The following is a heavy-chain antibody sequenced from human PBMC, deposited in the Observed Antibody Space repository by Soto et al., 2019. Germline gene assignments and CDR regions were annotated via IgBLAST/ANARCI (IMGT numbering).Heavy chain of an antibody. CDR2: IIPILGTT. CDR3: AMSIVPKYNYFDGMVV. D-gene: IGHD1-20*01. V-gene: IGHV1-69*01. CDR1: GVSFNSYV. Sequence: QVHLVQSGAEVKKPGSSVKVSCKASGVSFNSYVISWVRQAPRQGLEWMGAIIPILGTTNYAQNFQGRGTITADASTSTAYMEVNSLRSEDTAVYYCAMSIVPKYNYFDGMVVWGQGATVSVSS. J-gene: IGHJ6*02.